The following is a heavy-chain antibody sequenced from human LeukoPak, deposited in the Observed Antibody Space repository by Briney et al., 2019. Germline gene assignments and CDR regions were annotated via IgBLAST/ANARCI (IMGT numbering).Heavy chain of an antibody. J-gene: IGHJ5*02. Sequence: PSQTLSLTCTVSGGSISSGSYYWSWIRQPAGKGLEWIGRIYTSGSTNYNPSLKSRVTISVDTSKNQFSLKLSSVTTADTAVYYCARVGVTIFAGWFDPWGQGTLVTVSS. D-gene: IGHD3-3*01. V-gene: IGHV4-61*02. CDR2: IYTSGST. CDR1: GGSISSGSYY. CDR3: ARVGVTIFAGWFDP.